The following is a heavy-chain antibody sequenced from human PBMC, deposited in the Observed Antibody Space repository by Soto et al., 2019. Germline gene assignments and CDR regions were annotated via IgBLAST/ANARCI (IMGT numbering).Heavy chain of an antibody. CDR1: GGSFSGYY. V-gene: IGHV4-34*01. D-gene: IGHD3-3*01. Sequence: SETLSLTCAVYGGSFSGYYWSWIRQPPGKGLEWIGEINHSGSTNYNPSLKSRVTISVDTSKNQFSLKLSSVTAADTAVYYCAREGNYDVWSGYPGGWFDPWGQGTLVTVSS. J-gene: IGHJ5*02. CDR2: INHSGST. CDR3: AREGNYDVWSGYPGGWFDP.